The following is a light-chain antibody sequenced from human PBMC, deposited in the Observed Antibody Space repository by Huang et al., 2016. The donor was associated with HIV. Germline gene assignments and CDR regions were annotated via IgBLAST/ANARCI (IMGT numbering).Light chain of an antibody. CDR1: PNVTDS. CDR2: RAA. Sequence: EIVLTQSPATLSLSPGERATLSCRASPNVTDSLAWFRQKPGQAPSLLIDRAANRATGNPARFSGSGSGTDFTLTISSLEPEDFAIYYCQERIHWPRLTFGGGTKVEIK. J-gene: IGKJ4*01. CDR3: QERIHWPRLT. V-gene: IGKV3-11*01.